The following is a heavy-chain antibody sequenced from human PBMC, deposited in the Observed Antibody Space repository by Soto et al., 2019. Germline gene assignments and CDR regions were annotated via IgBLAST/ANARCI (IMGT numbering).Heavy chain of an antibody. CDR2: ISYDGSNK. Sequence: GGSLRLSCAASGFTFSSYAMHWVRQAPGKGLEWVAVISYDGSNKYYADSVKGRFTISRDNSKNTLYLQMNSLRAEDTAVYYCARDKNDILTGDLSQGLKWGQGTLVTVSS. J-gene: IGHJ4*02. D-gene: IGHD3-9*01. V-gene: IGHV3-30-3*01. CDR3: ARDKNDILTGDLSQGLK. CDR1: GFTFSSYA.